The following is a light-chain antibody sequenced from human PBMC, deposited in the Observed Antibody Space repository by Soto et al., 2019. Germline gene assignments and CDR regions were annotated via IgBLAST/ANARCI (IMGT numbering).Light chain of an antibody. V-gene: IGKV3-11*01. CDR2: GAS. CDR3: QQRSEWPLT. Sequence: EIVLTQSPVTLSLSPGERATLSCRASQSVDSDLAWYQQKPGQAPRLLIYGASDRATGIPARFSGSGSGTDFTLTISSLEPEDFAVYYCQQRSEWPLTFGGGTKVVIK. CDR1: QSVDSD. J-gene: IGKJ4*01.